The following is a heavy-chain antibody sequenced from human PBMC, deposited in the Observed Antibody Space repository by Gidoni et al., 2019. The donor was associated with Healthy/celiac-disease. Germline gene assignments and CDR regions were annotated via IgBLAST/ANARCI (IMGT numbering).Heavy chain of an antibody. CDR1: GYPLTELS. D-gene: IGHD6-13*01. J-gene: IGHJ4*02. CDR2: FDPEDGET. CDR3: AVSGPLAAAGAVDY. Sequence: QVQLVQSGAEVKKPGASVKVSCKVSGYPLTELSMHWLRQAPGKGLEWMGGFDPEDGETIYAQKFQGRVTVTEDTSTDTAYMELSSLRSEDTAVYYCAVSGPLAAAGAVDYWGQGTLVTVSS. V-gene: IGHV1-24*01.